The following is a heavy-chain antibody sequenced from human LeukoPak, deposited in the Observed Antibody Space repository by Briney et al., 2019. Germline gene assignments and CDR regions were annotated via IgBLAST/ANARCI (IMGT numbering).Heavy chain of an antibody. CDR1: GFTFSNYW. D-gene: IGHD4-23*01. CDR3: ARVSDFTDFRTPYYMDV. J-gene: IGHJ6*03. Sequence: GGSLRLSCAASGFTFSNYWMSWVRQAPGKGLEWVANIKQDGSEKYYVNSVKGRFTISRDNAKNSLYLQMNSLRAEDTAVYYCARVSDFTDFRTPYYMDVWGKGTTVTVSS. CDR2: IKQDGSEK. V-gene: IGHV3-7*03.